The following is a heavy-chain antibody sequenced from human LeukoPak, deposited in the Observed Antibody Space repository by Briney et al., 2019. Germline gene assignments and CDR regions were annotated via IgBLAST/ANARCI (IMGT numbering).Heavy chain of an antibody. CDR1: GFTVSSNY. Sequence: PGGSLRLSCAASGFTVSSNYMSWVRQAPGKGLEWVSVIYSGGSTYYADSVKGRFTISRDNSKNTLYLQMNSLRAEDTAVYYCARVHRGEMATITDYWGQGTLVIVSS. D-gene: IGHD5-24*01. V-gene: IGHV3-53*01. J-gene: IGHJ4*02. CDR3: ARVHRGEMATITDY. CDR2: IYSGGST.